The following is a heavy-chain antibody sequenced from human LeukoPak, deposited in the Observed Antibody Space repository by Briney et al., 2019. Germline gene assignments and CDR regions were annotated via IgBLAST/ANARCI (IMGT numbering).Heavy chain of an antibody. V-gene: IGHV3-73*01. CDR3: IVATGGRSYYYYMDV. J-gene: IGHJ6*03. CDR1: GFTFSGSA. Sequence: PGGSLRLSCAASGFTFSGSAMHWVRQASGKGLEWVGRIRSKANSYATAYAASVKGRFTISRDDSKNTAYLQMNSLKTEDTAVYYCIVATGGRSYYYYMDVWGKGTTVTVSS. CDR2: IRSKANSYAT. D-gene: IGHD5-12*01.